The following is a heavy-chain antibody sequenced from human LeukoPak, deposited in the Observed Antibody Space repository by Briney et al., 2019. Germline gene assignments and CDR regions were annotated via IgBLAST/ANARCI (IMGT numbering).Heavy chain of an antibody. CDR2: IHYSGST. CDR3: ARAPAEKNSWYFFAY. Sequence: PSQTLSLTCTVSGDSISSGDHYWSWIRQPPGKGLEWIGYIHYSGSTYYNPSLKSRLIMSVDMSKNQFSLSLNSLTAADSAVYYCARAPAEKNSWYFFAYGGQGTRVTVPS. J-gene: IGHJ4*02. V-gene: IGHV4-30-4*01. CDR1: GDSISSGDHY. D-gene: IGHD2/OR15-2a*01.